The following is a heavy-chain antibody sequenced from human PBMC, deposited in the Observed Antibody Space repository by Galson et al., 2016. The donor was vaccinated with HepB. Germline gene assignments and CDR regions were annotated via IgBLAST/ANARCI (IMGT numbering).Heavy chain of an antibody. CDR1: GFTFSTYT. V-gene: IGHV3-48*02. J-gene: IGHJ3*01. CDR3: AREFVRGSTEVTDRAFDV. D-gene: IGHD3-16*01. CDR2: ISSSSGTI. Sequence: SLRLSCAASGFTFSTYTMNWVRQAPGKGLEWVSYISSSSGTIYYVDSVTGRFTISRDNAKNSLYLQMNSLRDEDTAVYYCAREFVRGSTEVTDRAFDVWGQGTIVTVSS.